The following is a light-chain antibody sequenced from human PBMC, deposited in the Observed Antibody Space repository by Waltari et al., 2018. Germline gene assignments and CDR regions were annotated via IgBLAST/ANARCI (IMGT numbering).Light chain of an antibody. CDR1: QTIKSSH. CDR2: GAS. V-gene: IGKV3-20*01. Sequence: ESVLTQSPGTLSLSPGESVTLSCRASQTIKSSHLAWYQQKAGQAPRLLIYGASSRATGIPDRFSGGGSGTDFTLTINRLQPEDFAVYHCQQYGSSPYTFGQGTKLAIK. CDR3: QQYGSSPYT. J-gene: IGKJ2*01.